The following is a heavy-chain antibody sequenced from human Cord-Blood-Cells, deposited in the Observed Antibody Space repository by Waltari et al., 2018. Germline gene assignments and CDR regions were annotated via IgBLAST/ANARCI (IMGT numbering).Heavy chain of an antibody. Sequence: QVQLQQWGAGLLKPSETLSLTCAVYGGSFSGYYWSWIRQPPGKGLEWIGEINHSGSTNYNPSLKSRVTISVDTSKNQFSLKLSSVTAADTAVYYCVRGPSYWYFDLWGRGTLVTVSS. CDR2: INHSGST. J-gene: IGHJ2*01. CDR1: GGSFSGYY. V-gene: IGHV4-34*01. CDR3: VRGPSYWYFDL.